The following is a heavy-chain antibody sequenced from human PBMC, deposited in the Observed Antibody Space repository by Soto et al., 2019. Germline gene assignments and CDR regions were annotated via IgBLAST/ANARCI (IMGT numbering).Heavy chain of an antibody. V-gene: IGHV4-31*03. J-gene: IGHJ6*02. CDR1: GGSISSGGYY. CDR2: IYYSGST. Sequence: QVQLQESGPGLVKPSQTLSLTCTVSGGSISSGGYYWSWIRQHPGKGLEWIGYIYYSGSTYYNPSLKSRVTISADTSKTQFSLKLSSVTAADTAVYYCARVCGGDCHYGMDVWGQGTTVTVSS. D-gene: IGHD2-21*02. CDR3: ARVCGGDCHYGMDV.